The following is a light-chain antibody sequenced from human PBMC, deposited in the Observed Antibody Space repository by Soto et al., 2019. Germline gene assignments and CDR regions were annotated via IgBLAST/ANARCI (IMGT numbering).Light chain of an antibody. V-gene: IGLV2-14*01. J-gene: IGLJ1*01. CDR2: KVT. CDR1: SSDVGGSAY. CDR3: TSSTTGSLYV. Sequence: SVLTQPASVSGSPGQSITLPRTGTSSDVGGSAYVSWYQQFPGNVPRLLIYKVTNRPSGVSYRFSGSKSGNTASLTISGLQAEDEADYFCTSSTTGSLYVFGTGTKVTVL.